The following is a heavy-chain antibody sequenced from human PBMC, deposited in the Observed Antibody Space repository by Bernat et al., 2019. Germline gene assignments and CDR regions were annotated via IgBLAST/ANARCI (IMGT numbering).Heavy chain of an antibody. D-gene: IGHD2-8*01. CDR1: GFTFSSYV. V-gene: IGHV4-34*01. CDR2: INHSGST. Sequence: VQLLESGGGLVQPGGSLRLSCAASGFTFSSYVMSWVRQAPGKGLEWIGEINHSGSTNYNPSLKSRVTISVDTSKNQFSLKLSSVTAADTAVYYCARAYHCTNGVCPNHPSNYYGMDVWGQGTTVTVSS. CDR3: ARAYHCTNGVCPNHPSNYYGMDV. J-gene: IGHJ6*02.